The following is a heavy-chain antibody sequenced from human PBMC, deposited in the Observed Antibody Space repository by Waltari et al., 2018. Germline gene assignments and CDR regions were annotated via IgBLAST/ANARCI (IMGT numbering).Heavy chain of an antibody. V-gene: IGHV1-2*02. J-gene: IGHJ4*02. CDR3: ASGEQLFSCFDY. CDR1: GYTFTGSY. D-gene: IGHD6-13*01. Sequence: QVQLVQSGAEVKKPGASVKVSCKASGYTFTGSYMHWVRQAPGQGLEWKEWINPNIGGTNYAQKLQGRVTMTRDTSISTAYMELSRLRSDDTAVYYCASGEQLFSCFDYWGQGTLVTVSS. CDR2: INPNIGGT.